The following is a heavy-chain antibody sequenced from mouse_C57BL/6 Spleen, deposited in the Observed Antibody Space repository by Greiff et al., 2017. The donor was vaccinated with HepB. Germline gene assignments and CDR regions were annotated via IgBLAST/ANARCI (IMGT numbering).Heavy chain of an antibody. V-gene: IGHV5-6*02. Sequence: EVKLEESGGDLVKPGGSLKLSCAASGFTFSSYGMSWVRQTPDKRLEWVATISSGGSYNYYPDSVKGRFTISRDNAKNTLYLQMSSLKSEDTAMYYCARRGDYGYFDVWGTGTTVTVSS. J-gene: IGHJ1*03. CDR2: ISSGGSYN. CDR1: GFTFSSYG. CDR3: ARRGDYGYFDV.